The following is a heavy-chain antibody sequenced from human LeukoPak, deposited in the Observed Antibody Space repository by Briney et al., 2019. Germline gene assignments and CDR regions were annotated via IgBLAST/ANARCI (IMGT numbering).Heavy chain of an antibody. CDR3: ARVSGRIDY. J-gene: IGHJ4*02. CDR1: GGSISSYY. Sequence: SETLSLTCTVSGGSISSYYWSWIRQPPGKGLEWIGYIYYSGSTNYNPSLKSRVTISVDTSKNQFSLKLGSVTAADTAVYYCARVSGRIDYWGQGTLVTVSS. V-gene: IGHV4-59*01. D-gene: IGHD7-27*01. CDR2: IYYSGST.